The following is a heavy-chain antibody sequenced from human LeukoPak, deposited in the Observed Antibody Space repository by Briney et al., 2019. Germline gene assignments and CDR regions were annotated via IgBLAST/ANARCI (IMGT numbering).Heavy chain of an antibody. V-gene: IGHV5-10-1*01. D-gene: IGHD5-18*01. CDR3: ARQGGTAMAADYYYGMDV. J-gene: IGHJ6*02. Sequence: GESLKISCKGSGYSFTSYWISWVRQMPGKGLEWIGRIDPSDSYTNYSPSFQGHVTISADKSISTAYLQWSSLKASDTAMYYCARQGGTAMAADYYYGMDVWGQGTTVTVPS. CDR2: IDPSDSYT. CDR1: GYSFTSYW.